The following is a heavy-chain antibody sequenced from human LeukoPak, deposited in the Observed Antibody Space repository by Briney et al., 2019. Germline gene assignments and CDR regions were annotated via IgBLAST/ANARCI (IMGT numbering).Heavy chain of an antibody. CDR2: INPSGGST. Sequence: GGSLRLSCAASGYTFTSYYMHWVRQAPGQGLEWMGIINPSGGSTSYAQKFQGRVTMTRDTSTSTVYMELSSLRSEDTAVYYCARGGTRIVVVPTSNWFDPWGQGTLVTVSS. J-gene: IGHJ5*02. V-gene: IGHV1-46*01. CDR3: ARGGTRIVVVPTSNWFDP. CDR1: GYTFTSYY. D-gene: IGHD2-2*01.